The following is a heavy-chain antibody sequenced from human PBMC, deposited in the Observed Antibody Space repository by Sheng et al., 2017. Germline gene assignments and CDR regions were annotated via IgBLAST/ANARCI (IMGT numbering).Heavy chain of an antibody. CDR1: GGSFSGYY. Sequence: QVQLQQWGAGLLKPSETLSLTCAVYGGSFSGYYWSWIRQPPGKGLEWIGEINHGGSTNYNPSLKSRVTISVDTSKNQFSLKLSSVTAADTAVYYCARNDRSTRGLSYWGQGNPGTTVSS. J-gene: IGHJ4*02. V-gene: IGHV4-34*01. D-gene: IGHD1-1*01. CDR2: INHGGST. CDR3: ARNDRSTRGLSY.